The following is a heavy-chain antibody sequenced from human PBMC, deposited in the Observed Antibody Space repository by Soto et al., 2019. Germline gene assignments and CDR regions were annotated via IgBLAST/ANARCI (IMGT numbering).Heavy chain of an antibody. CDR1: GYSFTSYW. V-gene: IGHV5-10-1*01. CDR3: ARQLPPGDSSSRTYYGRDV. J-gene: IGHJ6*02. D-gene: IGHD6-13*01. CDR2: IDPSDSYT. Sequence: GESLKISCKGSGYSFTSYWISWVRQMPGKGLEWMGRIDPSDSYTNYSPSFHGHVTISADKSISTAYLQWSSLKASDTAMYYCARQLPPGDSSSRTYYGRDVWGQESTVTVSS.